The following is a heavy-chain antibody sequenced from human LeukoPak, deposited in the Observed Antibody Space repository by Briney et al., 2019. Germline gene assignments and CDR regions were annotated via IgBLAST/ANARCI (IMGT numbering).Heavy chain of an antibody. CDR3: ARAEVVPAAPGAFDI. CDR2: IYTSGST. V-gene: IGHV4-61*02. D-gene: IGHD2-2*01. Sequence: SQTLSLTCTVSGGSISSGSYYWSWIRQPARKGLEWIGRIYTSGSTNYNPSLKSRVTISVDTSKNQFSLKLSSVTAADTAVYYCARAEVVPAAPGAFDIWGQGTMVTVSS. J-gene: IGHJ3*02. CDR1: GGSISSGSYY.